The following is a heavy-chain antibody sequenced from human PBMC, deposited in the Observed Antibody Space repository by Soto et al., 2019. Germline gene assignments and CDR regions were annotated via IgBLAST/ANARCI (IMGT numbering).Heavy chain of an antibody. CDR3: ARVLWLRFRNPESMDV. D-gene: IGHD5-12*01. CDR2: IIPILGIA. CDR1: GGTFSSYT. J-gene: IGHJ6*02. V-gene: IGHV1-69*02. Sequence: QVQLVQSGAEVKKPGSSVKVSCKASGGTFSSYTISWVRQAPGQGLEWMGRIIPILGIANYAQKFQGRVTITADKPTSTAYVELSSLRSEDTAGYYGARVLWLRFRNPESMDVWGQGTTVTVSS.